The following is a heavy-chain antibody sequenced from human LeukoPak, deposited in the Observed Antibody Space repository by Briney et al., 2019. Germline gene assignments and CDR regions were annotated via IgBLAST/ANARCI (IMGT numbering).Heavy chain of an antibody. CDR3: ARVRRYYYGMDV. V-gene: IGHV1-69*01. CDR2: IIPIFGTA. J-gene: IGHJ6*02. CDR1: GGTFSSYA. Sequence: SVKDSCKASGGTFSSYAISWVRQAPGQGLEWMGGIIPIFGTANYAQKFQGRVTITADESTSTAYMELSSLRSEDTAVYYCARVRRYYYGMDVWGQGTTVTVSS.